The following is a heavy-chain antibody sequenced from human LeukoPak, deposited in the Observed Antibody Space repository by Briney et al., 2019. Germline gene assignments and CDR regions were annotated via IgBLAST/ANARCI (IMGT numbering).Heavy chain of an antibody. CDR2: ISDSGGST. CDR3: GRYYVMDV. V-gene: IGHV3-23*01. J-gene: IGHJ6*02. Sequence: PGGSLRPSCAASGFTFSTYVMNWVRQAPGKGLEWVSTISDSGGSTYYADSVKGRFTISRDNSKSTLYLQMSSLRAEDTAVYYCGRYYVMDVWGQGTSVTVSS. CDR1: GFTFSTYV.